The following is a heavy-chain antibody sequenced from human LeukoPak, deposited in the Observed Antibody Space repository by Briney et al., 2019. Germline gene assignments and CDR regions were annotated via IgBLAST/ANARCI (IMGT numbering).Heavy chain of an antibody. CDR1: GGSFSGYY. Sequence: PSETLSLTCAVYGGSFSGYYWSRIRQPPGKGLEWIGEINHSGSTNYNPSLKSRVTISVDTSKNQFSLKLSSVTAADTAVYYCATIEYSRYFDYWGQGTLVTVSS. J-gene: IGHJ4*02. CDR3: ATIEYSRYFDY. V-gene: IGHV4-34*01. CDR2: INHSGST. D-gene: IGHD6-6*01.